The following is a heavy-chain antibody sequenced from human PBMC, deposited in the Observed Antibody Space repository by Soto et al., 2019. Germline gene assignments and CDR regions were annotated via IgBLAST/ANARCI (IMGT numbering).Heavy chain of an antibody. V-gene: IGHV4-59*08. J-gene: IGHJ4*02. CDR3: ARHGSTVDTEGAFDY. CDR1: GDSISPSS. CDR2: ISYFGNT. D-gene: IGHD5-18*01. Sequence: QVQLQESGPGLVKPSETLSLTCTVSGDSISPSSWSWVRQPPGKGLQWIGYISYFGNTNYNPSLKSRVTVSLDTAKNHFSLQLNSVTAADPDMYFCARHGSTVDTEGAFDYWGQGTMVTVSP.